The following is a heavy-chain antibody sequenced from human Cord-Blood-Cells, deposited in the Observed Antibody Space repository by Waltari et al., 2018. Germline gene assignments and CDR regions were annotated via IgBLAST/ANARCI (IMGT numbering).Heavy chain of an antibody. CDR1: GYTFTGYY. CDR2: INPNSGGT. CDR3: ARSNCSSTSCYYFDY. Sequence: QVQLVQSGDEVKKPGASVKVSCTASGYTFTGYYMHWVRQAPGQGLEWMGRINPNSGGTNYAQKFQGRVTMTRDTSISTAYMELSRLRSDDTVVYYCARSNCSSTSCYYFDYWGQGTLVTVSS. D-gene: IGHD2-2*01. V-gene: IGHV1-2*05. J-gene: IGHJ4*02.